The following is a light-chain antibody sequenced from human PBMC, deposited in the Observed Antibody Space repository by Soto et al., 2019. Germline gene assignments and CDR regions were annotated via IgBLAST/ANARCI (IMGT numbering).Light chain of an antibody. J-gene: IGKJ2*01. CDR3: QQYDSWPPLYT. Sequence: EILMTPSPAILSVSPGERATLSCRASQSVNNRLAWYQQRPGQTPRLLIHGASTRATGIPARFSGSGSGTEFTLTISSLQSEDSAVYYCQQYDSWPPLYTFGQGTKLEI. CDR1: QSVNNR. V-gene: IGKV3-15*01. CDR2: GAS.